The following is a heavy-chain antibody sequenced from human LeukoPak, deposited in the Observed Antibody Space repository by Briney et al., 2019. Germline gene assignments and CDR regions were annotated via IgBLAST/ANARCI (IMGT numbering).Heavy chain of an antibody. D-gene: IGHD6-19*01. CDR2: ISSSSSYI. Sequence: GGSLRLSCAASGFTFSSYSMNWVRQAPGEGLEWVSSISSSSSYIYYADSVKGRFTISRDNAKNSLYLQMNSLRAEDTAVYYCARVSVAGTDYYYYMDVWGKGTTVTVSS. CDR3: ARVSVAGTDYYYYMDV. J-gene: IGHJ6*03. CDR1: GFTFSSYS. V-gene: IGHV3-21*01.